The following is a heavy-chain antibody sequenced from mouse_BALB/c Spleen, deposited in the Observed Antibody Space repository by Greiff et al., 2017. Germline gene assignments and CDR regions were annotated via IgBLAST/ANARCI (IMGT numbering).Heavy chain of an antibody. CDR3: GRRDYYGSGGFAY. D-gene: IGHD1-1*01. J-gene: IGHJ3*01. Sequence: QVQLQQPGAELVKPGASVKLSCKASGYTFTSYWMHWVKQRPGQGLEWIGEINPSNGRTNYNEKFKSKATLTVDKSSSTAYMQLSSLTSEDSAVYCGGRRDYYGSGGFAYWGQGTLVTVSA. CDR1: GYTFTSYW. CDR2: INPSNGRT. V-gene: IGHV1S81*02.